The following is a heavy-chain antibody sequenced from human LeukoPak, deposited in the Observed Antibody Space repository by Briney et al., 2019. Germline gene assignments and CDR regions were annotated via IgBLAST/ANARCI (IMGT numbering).Heavy chain of an antibody. J-gene: IGHJ4*02. CDR1: GGSISSYY. CDR2: IYYSGST. V-gene: IGHV4-59*01. CDR3: ARSGYSYGYSSY. D-gene: IGHD5-18*01. Sequence: SETLSPTCTVSGGSISSYYWSWIRQPPGKGLEWIGYIYYSGSTNYNPSLKSRVTISVDASKNQFSLKLSSVTAADTAVYYCARSGYSYGYSSYWGQGTLVTVSS.